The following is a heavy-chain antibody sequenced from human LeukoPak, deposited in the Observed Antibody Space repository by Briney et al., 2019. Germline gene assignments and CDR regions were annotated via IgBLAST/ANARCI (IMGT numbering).Heavy chain of an antibody. CDR2: YSGSGGST. V-gene: IGHV3-23*01. D-gene: IGHD5-12*01. CDR3: AKERGIYSGYDPLEY. Sequence: GGSLRLSCAASGFTFSTYAMSWVRQAPGKGLEWVSAYSGSGGSTFYADSVKGRFPVSRDNSKNTLYLQMDSLRTEDTALYFCAKERGIYSGYDPLEYWGQGTLVTVSS. CDR1: GFTFSTYA. J-gene: IGHJ4*02.